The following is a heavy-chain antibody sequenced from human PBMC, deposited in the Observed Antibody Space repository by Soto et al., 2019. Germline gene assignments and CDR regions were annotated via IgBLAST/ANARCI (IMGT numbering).Heavy chain of an antibody. D-gene: IGHD1-26*01. V-gene: IGHV3-30*18. CDR3: AKDVVVGATTGLGDYYYYYGMDV. CDR2: ISYDGSNK. J-gene: IGHJ6*02. Sequence: LRLSCAASGFTFSSYGMHWVRHAPVNGLELVAVISYDGSNKYYADSVKGRFTISRDNSKNTLYLQMNSLRAEDTAVYYCAKDVVVGATTGLGDYYYYYGMDVWGQGTTVTVSS. CDR1: GFTFSSYG.